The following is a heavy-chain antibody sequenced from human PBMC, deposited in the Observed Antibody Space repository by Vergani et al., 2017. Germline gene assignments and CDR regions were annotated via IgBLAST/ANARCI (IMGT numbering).Heavy chain of an antibody. Sequence: QVTLKESGPALVKPTQTLTLTCTFSGCSLSTSGMRVSWIRQPPGKALEWLARIDWDDDKFYSTSLKTRLTISKDTSKNQVVLTMTNMDPVDTATYYCARYGDGFDYWGQGTLVTVSS. CDR2: IDWDDDK. J-gene: IGHJ4*02. CDR3: ARYGDGFDY. CDR1: GCSLSTSGMR. V-gene: IGHV2-70*04. D-gene: IGHD4-17*01.